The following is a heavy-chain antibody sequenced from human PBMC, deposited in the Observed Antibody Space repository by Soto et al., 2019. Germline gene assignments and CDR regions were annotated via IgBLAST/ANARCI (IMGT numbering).Heavy chain of an antibody. CDR2: INPDSGAT. V-gene: IGHV1-2*02. Sequence: HEHLVQSGADVKRPGASLKVSCKASGYSFTGYYIHWVRQAPGQGLEWMGWINPDSGATNYDQNSTGRVTLTSHTSISTASIHLTSLTSDDTAVYYCARGDYGPVGYPFPYFDYRGQGTLVIVSP. CDR1: GYSFTGYY. CDR3: ARGDYGPVGYPFPYFDY. J-gene: IGHJ4*02. D-gene: IGHD3-10*01.